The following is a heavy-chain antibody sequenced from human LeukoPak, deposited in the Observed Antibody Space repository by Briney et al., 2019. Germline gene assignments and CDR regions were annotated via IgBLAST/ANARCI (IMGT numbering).Heavy chain of an antibody. CDR3: ARQTGGSYYYDSSGYYPRRYFDY. CDR1: GGSMSSYY. D-gene: IGHD3-22*01. V-gene: IGHV4-59*01. Sequence: PSETLSLTCTVSGGSMSSYYWSWIRQPPGKGLEWIGYIYYSGSTNYNPSLKSRVTISVDTSKNQFSLKLSSVTAADTAVYYCARQTGGSYYYDSSGYYPRRYFDYWGQGTLVTVSS. J-gene: IGHJ4*02. CDR2: IYYSGST.